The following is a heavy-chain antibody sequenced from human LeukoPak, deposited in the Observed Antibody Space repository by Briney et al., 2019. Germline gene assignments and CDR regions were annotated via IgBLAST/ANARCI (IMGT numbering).Heavy chain of an antibody. Sequence: GEPLKFSCKGSVSCFTTYWIGWVRELRGKGLGWIGIIYPDDSDTSYSLSFQGQVTISADKSISTAYLQWSSLKASDTARYYCARVGSSGDGRYFDYWRQGTLVGVCS. J-gene: IGHJ4*02. D-gene: IGHD7-27*01. CDR1: VSCFTTYW. V-gene: IGHV5-51*01. CDR3: ARVGSSGDGRYFDY. CDR2: IYPDDSDT.